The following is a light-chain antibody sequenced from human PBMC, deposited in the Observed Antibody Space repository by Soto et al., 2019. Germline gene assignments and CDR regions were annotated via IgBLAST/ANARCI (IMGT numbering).Light chain of an antibody. CDR1: QSVSSSF. J-gene: IGKJ4*01. CDR3: QQYGSSPLT. CDR2: GAS. V-gene: IGKV3-20*01. Sequence: EIVLTQSPGTLSLSPGERATLSCRASQSVSSSFLAWYQQKPGQAPRLLIYGASSRATGIPDRFSGSGSGTYCTLPISRLEPEDVAVYYCQQYGSSPLTFGGGTEVEIK.